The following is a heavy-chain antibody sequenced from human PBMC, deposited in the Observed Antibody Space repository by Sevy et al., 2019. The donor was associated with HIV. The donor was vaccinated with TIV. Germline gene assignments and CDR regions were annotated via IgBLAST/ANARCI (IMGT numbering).Heavy chain of an antibody. V-gene: IGHV3-7*03. J-gene: IGHJ4*02. CDR3: VREYEGGTAAAGGAFDY. CDR1: EFTFSGYW. D-gene: IGHD6-13*01. CDR2: IRQDGSEK. Sequence: GGSLRLSCAASEFTFSGYWMNWVRQAPGKGLEWVANIRQDGSEKYYVDSVKGRFTMSRDNAQNSLFLQMNSLRADETAGYYCVREYEGGTAAAGGAFDYWGQGTLVTVSS.